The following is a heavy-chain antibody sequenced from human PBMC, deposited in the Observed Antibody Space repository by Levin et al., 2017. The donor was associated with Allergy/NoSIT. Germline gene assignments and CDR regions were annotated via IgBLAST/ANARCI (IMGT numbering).Heavy chain of an antibody. CDR1: GYTFTSYY. J-gene: IGHJ6*03. Sequence: GESLKISCKASGYTFTSYYMYWVRQAPGQGLEWMGIINPSGGSTSYAQKFQGRVTMTRDTSTSTVYMELSSLRSEDTAVYYCARDKEVVYSSSWVPVDYYMDVWGKGTTVTVSS. CDR3: ARDKEVVYSSSWVPVDYYMDV. V-gene: IGHV1-46*01. CDR2: INPSGGST. D-gene: IGHD6-13*01.